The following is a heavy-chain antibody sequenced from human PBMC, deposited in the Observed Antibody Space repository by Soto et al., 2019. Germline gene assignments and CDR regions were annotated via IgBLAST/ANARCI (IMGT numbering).Heavy chain of an antibody. Sequence: EVQLVQSGGGLVQPGGSLRLSCAASGFIFSDYYMDWVRQVPGKGLEWIGRTRNKAANYIAEYVASVKGRFIISRDDSQDSMYLQMHSLRTEDTAVYFCARDTGGSYDYWGQGALVTVSS. V-gene: IGHV3-72*01. CDR3: ARDTGGSYDY. CDR2: TRNKAANYIA. CDR1: GFIFSDYY. D-gene: IGHD1-26*01. J-gene: IGHJ4*02.